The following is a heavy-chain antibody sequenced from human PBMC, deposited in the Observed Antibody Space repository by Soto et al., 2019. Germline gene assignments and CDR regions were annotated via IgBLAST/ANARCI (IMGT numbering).Heavy chain of an antibody. V-gene: IGHV3-23*01. CDR2: ISGSGGST. Sequence: EVQLLESGGGLVQPGGSLRLSCAASGFTFSSYAMSWVRQAPGKGLEWVSAISGSGGSTYYADSVKGRFTISRDNSKNTLYLQMTSLRAEDTAVYYCAKQDAGGIVVVISAFDYWGQGTLVTVSS. CDR3: AKQDAGGIVVVISAFDY. J-gene: IGHJ4*02. D-gene: IGHD3-22*01. CDR1: GFTFSSYA.